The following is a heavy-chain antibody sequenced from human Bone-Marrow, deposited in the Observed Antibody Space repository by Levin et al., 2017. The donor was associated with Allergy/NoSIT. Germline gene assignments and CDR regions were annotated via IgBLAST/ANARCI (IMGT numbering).Heavy chain of an antibody. V-gene: IGHV3-9*01. CDR1: GFTFDDYA. CDR3: ATPGYDSSGYYEMRY. D-gene: IGHD3-22*01. CDR2: ISWNSGSI. Sequence: LTCAASGFTFDDYAMHWVRQAPGKGLEWVSGISWNSGSIGYADSVKGRFTISRDNAKNSLYLQMNSLRAEDTALYYCATPGYDSSGYYEMRYWGQGTLVTVSS. J-gene: IGHJ4*02.